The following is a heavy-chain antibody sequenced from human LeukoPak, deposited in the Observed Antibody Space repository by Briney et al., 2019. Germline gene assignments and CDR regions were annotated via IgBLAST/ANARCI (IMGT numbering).Heavy chain of an antibody. Sequence: GGSLRLSCAASGFTFSDYYMSWIRQAPGKGLEWVSYISSSGSTIYYADSVKGRFTISRDNAKNSLYLQMNSLRAEDTAVYYCARTWYNWNYATPYFDYWGQGTLVTVSS. CDR3: ARTWYNWNYATPYFDY. D-gene: IGHD1-7*01. CDR1: GFTFSDYY. V-gene: IGHV3-11*04. CDR2: ISSSGSTI. J-gene: IGHJ4*02.